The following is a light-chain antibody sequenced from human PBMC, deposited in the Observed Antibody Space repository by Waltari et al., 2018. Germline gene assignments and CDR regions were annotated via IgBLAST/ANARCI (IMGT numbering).Light chain of an antibody. V-gene: IGLV2-14*03. CDR3: ISYSSSTTLGV. CDR2: EVS. CDR1: SSDVGAYNH. Sequence: QSALTQPASVSGSPGQSITISCTGSSSDVGAYNHVSWYQQHPGKAPKPMIYEVSNRPSGVSNRFSGSKSGNTASLTISWLLAEDEADYYCISYSSSTTLGVFGGGTKLTVL. J-gene: IGLJ2*01.